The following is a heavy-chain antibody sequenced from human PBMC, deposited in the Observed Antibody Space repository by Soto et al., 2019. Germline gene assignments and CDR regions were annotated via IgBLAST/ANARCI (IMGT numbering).Heavy chain of an antibody. CDR2: INAGNGNT. CDR1: GYTFTSYA. Sequence: ASVKVSCKASGYTFTSYAMHWVRQAPGQRLEWMGWINAGNGNTKYSQKFQGRVTITRDTSASTAYMELSSLRSEDTAVYYCANTPITIFGVVTDNGMDVWGQGTTVTAP. J-gene: IGHJ6*02. D-gene: IGHD3-3*01. V-gene: IGHV1-3*01. CDR3: ANTPITIFGVVTDNGMDV.